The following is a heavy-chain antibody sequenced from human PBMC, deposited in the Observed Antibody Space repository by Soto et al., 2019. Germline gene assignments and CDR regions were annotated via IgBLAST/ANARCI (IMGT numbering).Heavy chain of an antibody. CDR2: IYSGGST. J-gene: IGHJ6*02. CDR1: GFTVSSNY. V-gene: IGHV3-53*01. CDR3: ARGSRIAAAGTSYYCYGMDV. Sequence: PGGSLRLSCAASGFTVSSNYMSWVRQAPGKGLEWVSVIYSGGSTYYADSVKGRFTISRDNSKNTLYLQMNSLRAEDTAVYYCARGSRIAAAGTSYYCYGMDVWGQGTTVTVSS. D-gene: IGHD6-13*01.